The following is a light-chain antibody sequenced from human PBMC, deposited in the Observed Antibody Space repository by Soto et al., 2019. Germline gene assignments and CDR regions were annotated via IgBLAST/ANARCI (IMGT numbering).Light chain of an antibody. CDR2: TAS. CDR3: QQSYNTPRT. CDR1: QSIMTH. Sequence: DIQMTQSPSSLSASVGDRVTITCRASQSIMTHLNWYQHKSGKPPKLLIYTASNLHSGVPSRFSGSGSGTDFTLTISSLQADDFATYYCQQSYNTPRTFGQGTKVEI. J-gene: IGKJ1*01. V-gene: IGKV1-39*01.